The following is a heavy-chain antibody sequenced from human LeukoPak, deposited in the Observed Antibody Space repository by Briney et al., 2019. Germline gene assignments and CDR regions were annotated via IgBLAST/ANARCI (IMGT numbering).Heavy chain of an antibody. J-gene: IGHJ4*02. V-gene: IGHV4-39*01. CDR2: IYYSGST. D-gene: IGHD3-22*01. Sequence: SETLSLTCTVSGGSISSSSYSWGWIRQPPGKGLEWIGSIYYSGSTYYNPSLKSRVTISVDTSKNQFSLKLSSVTAADTAVYYCARLQIKTYYYDSSGYYAALDYFDYWGQGTLVTVSS. CDR1: GGSISSSSYS. CDR3: ARLQIKTYYYDSSGYYAALDYFDY.